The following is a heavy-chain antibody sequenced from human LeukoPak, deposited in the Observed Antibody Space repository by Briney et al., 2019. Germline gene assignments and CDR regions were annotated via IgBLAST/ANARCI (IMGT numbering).Heavy chain of an antibody. CDR2: IYHSGST. CDR1: GGSISISNSNW. J-gene: IGHJ2*01. V-gene: IGHV4-4*02. Sequence: SETLSLTCAVTGGSISISNSNWWSWVRQPPGKGLEWIGEIYHSGSTNYNLSLKSRVTISVDKSKNQFSLKLSSVTAADTAVYYCARDLHGGNSFTSDWYFDLWGRGTLVTVSS. D-gene: IGHD4-23*01. CDR3: ARDLHGGNSFTSDWYFDL.